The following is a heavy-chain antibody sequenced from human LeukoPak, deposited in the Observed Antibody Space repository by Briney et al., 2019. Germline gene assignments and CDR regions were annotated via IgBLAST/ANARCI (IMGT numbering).Heavy chain of an antibody. CDR3: ARGGIHCSSASCPKTYFDY. CDR2: ISYDGSNK. J-gene: IGHJ4*02. Sequence: GGSLRLSCAASGFTFSSYAMHWVRQAPGKGLEWVAVISYDGSNKYYADSVKGRFTISRGNSKNTLYLQMNSLRAEDTAVYYCARGGIHCSSASCPKTYFDYWGQGTLVTVSS. V-gene: IGHV3-30*14. CDR1: GFTFSSYA. D-gene: IGHD2-2*01.